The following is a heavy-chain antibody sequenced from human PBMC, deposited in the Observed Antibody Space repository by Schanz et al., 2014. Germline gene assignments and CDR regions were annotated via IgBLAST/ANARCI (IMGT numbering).Heavy chain of an antibody. CDR1: GGSISGYY. D-gene: IGHD3-22*01. CDR2: IHYSGNS. V-gene: IGHV4-34*11. J-gene: IGHJ4*02. CDR3: ARSEPLPTDDNTAYFLDY. Sequence: QVQLQQWGAGLLKPSETLSLTCGVYGGSISGYYWSWIRQPPGKGLEWIGYIHYSGNSNYNPSLKSRVTISLDTSKSQFSLKLTSVTAADTAVYYCARSEPLPTDDNTAYFLDYWGQGTLVTVSS.